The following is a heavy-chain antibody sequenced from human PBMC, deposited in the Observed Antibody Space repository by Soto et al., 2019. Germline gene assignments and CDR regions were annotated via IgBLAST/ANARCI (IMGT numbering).Heavy chain of an antibody. Sequence: QVQLQQWGAGLLKPSETLSLTCAVYGGSFSGYYWSWIRQPPGKGLEWVGEINHSGSTNYNPSLKSRVTISVDPSKNQFSLKLSSVTAADTAVYYCARARVLRYFDFKYYFDYWGQGTLVTVYS. CDR2: INHSGST. J-gene: IGHJ4*02. D-gene: IGHD3-9*01. CDR1: GGSFSGYY. V-gene: IGHV4-34*01. CDR3: ARARVLRYFDFKYYFDY.